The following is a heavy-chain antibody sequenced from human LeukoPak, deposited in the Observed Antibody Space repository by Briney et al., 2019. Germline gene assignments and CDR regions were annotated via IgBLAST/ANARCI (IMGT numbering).Heavy chain of an antibody. CDR3: ARGDPHADL. CDR1: GFDLSTYE. J-gene: IGHJ5*02. Sequence: GGSLRLSCAASGFDLSTYEMNWVRQAPGKGLEWIADITISGHTKNYADSVKGRFTISRDNARTSLYLQMNSLRVEDTGVYYCARGDPHADLWGQGSLVIVSS. V-gene: IGHV3-48*03. CDR2: ITISGHTK.